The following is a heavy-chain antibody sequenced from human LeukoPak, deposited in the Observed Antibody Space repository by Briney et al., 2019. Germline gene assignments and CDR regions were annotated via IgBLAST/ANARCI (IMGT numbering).Heavy chain of an antibody. CDR2: IYYSGST. J-gene: IGHJ3*02. CDR1: GGSISSYY. D-gene: IGHD6-6*01. V-gene: IGHV4-59*08. CDR3: AKVALLGAARPGAFDAFDI. Sequence: SETLSLTCTVSGGSISSYYWSWIRQPPGKGLEWIGYIYYSGSTNYNPSLKSRVTMSVDTSKNQFSLKLSSVTAADTAVYYCAKVALLGAARPGAFDAFDIWGQGTMVTVSS.